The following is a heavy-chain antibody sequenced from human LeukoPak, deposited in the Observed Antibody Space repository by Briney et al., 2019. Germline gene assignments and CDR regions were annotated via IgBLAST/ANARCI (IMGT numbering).Heavy chain of an antibody. Sequence: GGSLRLSCAASGFTFSSYAMSWVRQAPGKGLEWVSAISGSGGSTYYADSVKGRFTISRDNSKNTLYLQMNSLTAEDTAVYYCAKDLYGDYDNDWIWGQGTLVTVSS. CDR1: GFTFSSYA. CDR3: AKDLYGDYDNDWI. D-gene: IGHD4-17*01. J-gene: IGHJ4*02. CDR2: ISGSGGST. V-gene: IGHV3-23*01.